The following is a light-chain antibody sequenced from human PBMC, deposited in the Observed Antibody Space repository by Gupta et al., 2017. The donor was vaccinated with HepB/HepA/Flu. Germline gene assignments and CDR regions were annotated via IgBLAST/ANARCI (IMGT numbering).Light chain of an antibody. CDR2: AAS. Sequence: AIQMTHSPSSLSASVGDRVIITCRASQGIRDDLAWYQQKPGKPPKLLIYAASNLESGVPSRFSGSGSGTEFTLTISRLQHEDFANYYCLQDYNYLTFGQGTKLEIK. J-gene: IGKJ2*01. CDR3: LQDYNYLT. CDR1: QGIRDD. V-gene: IGKV1-6*01.